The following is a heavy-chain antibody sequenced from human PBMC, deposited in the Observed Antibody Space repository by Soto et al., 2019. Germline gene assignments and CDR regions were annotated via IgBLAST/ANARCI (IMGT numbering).Heavy chain of an antibody. D-gene: IGHD5-12*01. CDR2: IIPIFGTA. V-gene: IGHV1-69*13. Sequence: ASVKVSCKASGGTFSSYAISWVRQAPGQGLEWMGGIIPIFGTANYAQKFQGRVTITADESTSTAYMELSSLRSEDTAVYYCAEGLEMATIGYYYYGMDVWGQGTTVTVSS. CDR3: AEGLEMATIGYYYYGMDV. CDR1: GGTFSSYA. J-gene: IGHJ6*02.